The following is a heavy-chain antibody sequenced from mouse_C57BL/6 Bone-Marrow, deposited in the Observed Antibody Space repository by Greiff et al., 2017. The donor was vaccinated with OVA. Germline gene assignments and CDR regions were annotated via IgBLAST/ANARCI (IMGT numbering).Heavy chain of an antibody. Sequence: VQLQQSGPVLVKPGASVKMSCKASGYTFNDYYMNWVKQSHEKSLEWIGVINPYNGGTRYNQKFKGKATLTVDNSSRQAYIETNSLTSEDSAVYYCARDAMDYWGQGTSVTVSS. CDR3: ARDAMDY. V-gene: IGHV1-19*01. CDR2: INPYNGGT. CDR1: GYTFNDYY. J-gene: IGHJ4*01.